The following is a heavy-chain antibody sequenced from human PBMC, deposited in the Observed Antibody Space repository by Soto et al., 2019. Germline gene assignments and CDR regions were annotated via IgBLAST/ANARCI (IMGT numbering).Heavy chain of an antibody. J-gene: IGHJ4*02. CDR2: IIPIFGTA. CDR1: GGIFSSYA. Sequence: QEQLVQSGAEVRKPGSSVKVSCKASGGIFSSYAISWVRQAPGQGLEWMGGIIPIFGTANYAQKFQGRVTITADESKNTAYMDLRSLKSEDKAIYYCARGGSGYVWFNEFWGQGTLVTVSS. CDR3: ARGGSGYVWFNEF. D-gene: IGHD3-22*01. V-gene: IGHV1-69*01.